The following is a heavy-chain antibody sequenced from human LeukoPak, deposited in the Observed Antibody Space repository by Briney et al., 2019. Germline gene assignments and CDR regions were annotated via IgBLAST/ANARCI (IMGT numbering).Heavy chain of an antibody. D-gene: IGHD3-9*01. J-gene: IGHJ4*02. V-gene: IGHV4-59*08. CDR2: IYYSGST. CDR3: ARQGYDILSRSPGFDY. CDR1: GGSISSYY. Sequence: SETLSLTCTVSGGSISSYYWSWIRQSPGKGLEWIGNIYYSGSTNYNPSLKSRVTIPVDTSKNQFSLKLSSVTAADTAVYYCARQGYDILSRSPGFDYWGQGTLVTVSS.